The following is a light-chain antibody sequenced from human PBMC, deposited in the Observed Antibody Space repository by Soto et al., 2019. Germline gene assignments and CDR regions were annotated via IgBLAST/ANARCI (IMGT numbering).Light chain of an antibody. CDR1: QTLRNK. V-gene: IGKV3-20*01. CDR3: QQYGSSPPYT. Sequence: IVLTQSPGTLSVSPGERVILSCRASQTLRNKLAWYQQKPGQAPRLLIYGASSRATGIPDRFSGSGSGTDFTLTISRLEPEDFAVYYCQQYGSSPPYTFGQGTKLEIK. J-gene: IGKJ2*01. CDR2: GAS.